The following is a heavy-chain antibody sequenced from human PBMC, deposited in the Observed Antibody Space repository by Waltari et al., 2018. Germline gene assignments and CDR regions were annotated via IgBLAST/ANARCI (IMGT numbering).Heavy chain of an antibody. CDR1: GSTFTSYY. CDR2: MNSGGDTT. J-gene: IGHJ4*02. CDR3: ARLGITMTPDY. V-gene: IGHV1-46*01. Sequence: QVQLVQSGAELKKPGASVKLSFKASGSTFTSYYIQWVRQAPGQGLEWMGVMNSGGDTTIYAQKFQGRVTMTRDTSTSTVYMELSSLRSEDTAVYYCARLGITMTPDYWGQGTLVTVSS.